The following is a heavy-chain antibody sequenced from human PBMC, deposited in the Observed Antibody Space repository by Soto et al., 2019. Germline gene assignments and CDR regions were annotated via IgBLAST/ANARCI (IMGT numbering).Heavy chain of an antibody. CDR3: ARDPRLDAFDI. J-gene: IGHJ3*02. V-gene: IGHV3-7*05. Sequence: EVQLVESGGGLVQPGGSLRLSCAASGFTFSSHWMSWVRQAPGKGLEWVANIKQDGSEKYYVDSVKGRFTISRDNAKNSLYLQMNSLRAEDTAVYYCARDPRLDAFDIWGQGTMVTVSS. CDR2: IKQDGSEK. CDR1: GFTFSSHW.